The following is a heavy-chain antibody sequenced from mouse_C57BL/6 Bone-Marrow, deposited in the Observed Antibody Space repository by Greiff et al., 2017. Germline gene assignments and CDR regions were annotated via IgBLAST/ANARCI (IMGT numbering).Heavy chain of an antibody. Sequence: VQLKESGAELVRPGASVKLSCTASGFNIKDYYMHWVKQRPEQGLEWIGRIDPEDGDTEYAPKFQGKATMTADTSSNTAYLQLSSLTSEGTAVYYCTTPFTTVVATRAYWGQGTLVTVSA. J-gene: IGHJ3*01. CDR2: IDPEDGDT. D-gene: IGHD1-1*01. CDR3: TTPFTTVVATRAY. V-gene: IGHV14-1*01. CDR1: GFNIKDYY.